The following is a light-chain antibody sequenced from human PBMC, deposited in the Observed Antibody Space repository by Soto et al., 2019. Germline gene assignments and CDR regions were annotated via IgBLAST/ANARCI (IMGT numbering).Light chain of an antibody. V-gene: IGKV3-20*01. J-gene: IGKJ1*01. CDR1: QSVTNNY. Sequence: DIVLTQSPGPLSLSPGERATLSCRASQSVTNNYLAWYQQKPGQAPRLLIDGASSRATGVPDRFSGTGSGTDFTLTISRLEPEDFAVYYCQHYGSSPTTFGQGTKVDIK. CDR3: QHYGSSPTT. CDR2: GAS.